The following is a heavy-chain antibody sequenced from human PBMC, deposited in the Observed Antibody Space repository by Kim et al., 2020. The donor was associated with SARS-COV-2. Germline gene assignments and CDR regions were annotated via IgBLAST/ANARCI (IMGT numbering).Heavy chain of an antibody. CDR3: AREGSGSYNWLDP. Sequence: ASVKVSCKASGYTFDTFSLYWLRQAPGQRFEWTGWINGGNGNTRYSKNFQGRVTFTRDTSATTAYMELTSLTFKDTAVYYCAREGSGSYNWLDPWGQGTLVTVSS. J-gene: IGHJ5*02. V-gene: IGHV1-3*01. CDR2: INGGNGNT. D-gene: IGHD3-10*01. CDR1: GYTFDTFS.